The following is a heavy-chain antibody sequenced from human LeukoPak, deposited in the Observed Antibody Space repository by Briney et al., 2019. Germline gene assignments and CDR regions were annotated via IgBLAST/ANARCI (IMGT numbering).Heavy chain of an antibody. CDR2: ISYDGSNK. D-gene: IGHD3-22*01. J-gene: IGHJ4*02. Sequence: GGSLRLSCAASGFTFSSYAMHWVRQAPGKGLEWVAVISYDGSNKYYADSVKGRFTISRDNSKNTLYLQMNSLRAEDTAVYYCARAAPYDSSGYYPFRFDYWGQGTLVTVSS. V-gene: IGHV3-30-3*01. CDR1: GFTFSSYA. CDR3: ARAAPYDSSGYYPFRFDY.